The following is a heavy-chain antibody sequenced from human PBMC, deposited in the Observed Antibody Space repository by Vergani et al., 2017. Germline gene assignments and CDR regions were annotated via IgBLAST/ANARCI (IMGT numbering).Heavy chain of an antibody. V-gene: IGHV1-3*01. D-gene: IGHD2-21*01. CDR1: GYTFTSYA. J-gene: IGHJ6*03. CDR2: INAGNGNT. CDR3: ARAYCGGDCPHYYYYYYMDV. Sequence: QVQLVQSGAEVKKPGASVKVSCKASGYTFTSYAMNWVRQAPGQRLEWMGWINAGNGNTKYSQKFQGRVTITRDTSASTAYMELSSLRSEDTAVYYCARAYCGGDCPHYYYYYYMDVWGKGP.